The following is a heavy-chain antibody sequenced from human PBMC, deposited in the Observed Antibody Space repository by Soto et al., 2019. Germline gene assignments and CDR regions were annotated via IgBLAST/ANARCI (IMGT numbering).Heavy chain of an antibody. Sequence: EVQLVESGGGLVQPGGSLRLSCAVSGFAFSSYWMHWVRQTPGKGLVWVSRINRDGTSTAYADSVKGRFTISRDNAKDPLYLEMNSLRAADTAVYYCARDGWDLEWLLRVYSYMDVWGKGTTVTVSS. D-gene: IGHD3-3*01. V-gene: IGHV3-74*01. CDR2: INRDGTST. CDR1: GFAFSSYW. J-gene: IGHJ6*03. CDR3: ARDGWDLEWLLRVYSYMDV.